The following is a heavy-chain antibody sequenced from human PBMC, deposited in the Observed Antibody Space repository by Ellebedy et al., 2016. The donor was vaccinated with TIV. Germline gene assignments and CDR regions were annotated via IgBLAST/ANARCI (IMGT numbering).Heavy chain of an antibody. V-gene: IGHV3-74*01. CDR1: GFTFSSNW. CDR3: ARDGIVGGTTEYYFDY. J-gene: IGHJ4*02. CDR2: NSDGSGT. Sequence: GESLKISCAASGFTFSSNWMHWVRQAPGKGMVWVSRNSDGSGTTYADSVKGRFTISRDNAKNTLYLQMNSLRAEDTAVYYCARDGIVGGTTEYYFDYWGQGTLVTVSS. D-gene: IGHD1-26*01.